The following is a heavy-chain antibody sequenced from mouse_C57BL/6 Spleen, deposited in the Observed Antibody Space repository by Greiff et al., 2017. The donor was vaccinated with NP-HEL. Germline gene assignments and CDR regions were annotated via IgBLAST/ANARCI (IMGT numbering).Heavy chain of an antibody. CDR2: IDPEDGDT. Sequence: VQLKQSGAELVRPGDSVKLSCTASGFNIKDYYMHWVKQRPEQGLEWIGRIDPEDGDTEYAPEFQGKATMTADTSSNTAYLQLSSLTSEDTAVYYCTLTGTRYFDVWGTGTTVTISS. D-gene: IGHD4-1*01. CDR1: GFNIKDYY. V-gene: IGHV14-1*01. CDR3: TLTGTRYFDV. J-gene: IGHJ1*03.